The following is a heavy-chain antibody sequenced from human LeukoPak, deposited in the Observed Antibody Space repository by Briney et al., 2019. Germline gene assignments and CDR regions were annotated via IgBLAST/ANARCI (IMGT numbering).Heavy chain of an antibody. V-gene: IGHV1-2*02. CDR3: ARDQGSCSSTSCCLYYYYMDV. CDR2: INPNSGGT. Sequence: GASVKVSCKASGYTFTGYYMHWVRQAPGQGLEWMGWINPNSGGTNYAQKFQGRVTMTRDTSISTAYMELSRLRSDDTAVYYCARDQGSCSSTSCCLYYYYMDVWGKGTTVTVSS. CDR1: GYTFTGYY. D-gene: IGHD2-2*01. J-gene: IGHJ6*03.